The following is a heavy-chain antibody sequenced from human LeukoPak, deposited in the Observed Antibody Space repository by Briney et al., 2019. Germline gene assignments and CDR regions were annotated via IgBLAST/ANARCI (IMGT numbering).Heavy chain of an antibody. D-gene: IGHD6-25*01. CDR2: IDPSDSYT. CDR1: GYSFTNYW. CDR3: SRQGGAAAGDY. V-gene: IGHV5-10-1*01. Sequence: PGESLKISCKVSGYSFTNYWITWVRQMPGKGLEWMGRIDPSDSYTKYSPSFQGLVSISADKSIATAYLQWSSLEASDTAIYYCSRQGGAAAGDYWGQGTLVTVSS. J-gene: IGHJ4*02.